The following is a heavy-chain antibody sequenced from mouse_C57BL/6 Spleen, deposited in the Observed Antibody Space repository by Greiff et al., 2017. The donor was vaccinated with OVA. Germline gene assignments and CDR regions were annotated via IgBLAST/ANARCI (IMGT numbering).Heavy chain of an antibody. J-gene: IGHJ3*01. CDR1: GFNIKDDY. CDR2: IDPENGDT. Sequence: VQLQQSGAELVRPGASVKLSCTASGFNIKDDYMHWVKQRPEQGLEWIGWIDPENGDTEYASKFQGKGTLTADTYSYTACLQLRSLTSGNTAVYYCTTDDGYYVDAYWGQGTLVTVSA. CDR3: TTDDGYYVDAY. D-gene: IGHD2-3*01. V-gene: IGHV14-4*01.